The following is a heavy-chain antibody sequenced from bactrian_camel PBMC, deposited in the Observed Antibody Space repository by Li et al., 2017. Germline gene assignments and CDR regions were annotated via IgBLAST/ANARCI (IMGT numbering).Heavy chain of an antibody. CDR3: ASDPQWWHLMADYNY. J-gene: IGHJ4*01. D-gene: IGHD7*01. CDR1: GYTWSSDC. V-gene: IGHV3S53*01. CDR2: LDSDDST. Sequence: HVQLVESGGGSVQAGGSLTLSCAASGYTWSSDCMGWFRQVPGKEREGVATLDSDDSTEYAPFVAGRFTISKDNARNTLYLQMDSLKPEDTATYTCASDPQWWHLMADYNYWCQGTQVTVS.